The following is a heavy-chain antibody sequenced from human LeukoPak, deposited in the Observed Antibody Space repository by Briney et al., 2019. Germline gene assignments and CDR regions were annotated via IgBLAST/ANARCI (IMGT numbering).Heavy chain of an antibody. J-gene: IGHJ4*02. Sequence: GGSLRLSCAASGFTVSSNYMSWVRQAPGKGLEWVSVIYSGGSTYYADSVKGRSTISRDNSKNTLYLQMNSLRAEDTAVYYCANRLSYNSAIDYWGQGTLVTVSS. V-gene: IGHV3-53*01. CDR1: GFTVSSNY. CDR2: IYSGGST. CDR3: ANRLSYNSAIDY. D-gene: IGHD3-16*02.